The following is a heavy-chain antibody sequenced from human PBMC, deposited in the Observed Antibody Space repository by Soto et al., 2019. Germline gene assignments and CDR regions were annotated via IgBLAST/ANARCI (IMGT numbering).Heavy chain of an antibody. CDR2: IYPGDSDT. CDR3: ARTRSFTLGFYYDGMDV. V-gene: IGHV5-51*01. J-gene: IGHJ6*02. Sequence: VESVKISCHGSGDSFASDWIGWVRQMPWKDLEWMGIIYPGDSDTRYSPSFQGQVTISADKSLRTAYLQWTSLKASDTALYYCARTRSFTLGFYYDGMDVWGQGTTVTVSS. CDR1: GDSFASDW. D-gene: IGHD6-6*01.